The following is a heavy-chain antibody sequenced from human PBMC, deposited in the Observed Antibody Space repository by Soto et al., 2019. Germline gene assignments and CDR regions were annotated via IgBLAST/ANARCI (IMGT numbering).Heavy chain of an antibody. CDR2: MDPNSGST. Sequence: QAQLVQSGAEVKKPGASVKVSCKASGYTFTSYDINWVRQAPGQGLEWLGWMDPNSGSTGYAQNFQGRVTMTRNISINTAHMELSSLSSEDTAVYYCARERKFDFWRKGLDVWGQGTTVTVSS. CDR3: ARERKFDFWRKGLDV. V-gene: IGHV1-8*01. D-gene: IGHD3-3*01. CDR1: GYTFTSYD. J-gene: IGHJ6*02.